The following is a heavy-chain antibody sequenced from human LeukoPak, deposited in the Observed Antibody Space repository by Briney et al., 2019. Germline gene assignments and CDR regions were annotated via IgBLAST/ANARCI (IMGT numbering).Heavy chain of an antibody. CDR2: INHSGST. CDR3: ARTWELTGTTFKGGPNWFDP. CDR1: GGSFSGYY. D-gene: IGHD1-20*01. Sequence: SETLSLTCAVYGGSFSGYYWSWIRQPPGKGLEWIGEINHSGSTYYNPSLKSRVTISVDTSKNQFSLKLSSVTAADTAVYYCARTWELTGTTFKGGPNWFDPWGQGTLVTVSS. J-gene: IGHJ5*02. V-gene: IGHV4-34*09.